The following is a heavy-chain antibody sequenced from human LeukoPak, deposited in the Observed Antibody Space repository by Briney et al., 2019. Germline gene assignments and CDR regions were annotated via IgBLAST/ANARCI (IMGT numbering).Heavy chain of an antibody. Sequence: GGSLRLSCAASGFTFSSYWMHWVRQAPGKGLVWVSRIDSDGSSTSYADSVKGRFTISRDNAKNSLYLQMNSLRAEDTALYYCARCEVGGTVTKYYYYYYMDVWGKGTTVTVSS. CDR3: ARCEVGGTVTKYYYYYYMDV. CDR1: GFTFSSYW. V-gene: IGHV3-74*01. CDR2: IDSDGSST. D-gene: IGHD4-17*01. J-gene: IGHJ6*03.